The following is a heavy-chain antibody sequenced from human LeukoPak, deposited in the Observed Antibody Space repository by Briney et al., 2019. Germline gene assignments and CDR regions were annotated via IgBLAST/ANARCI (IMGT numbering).Heavy chain of an antibody. V-gene: IGHV1-3*01. J-gene: IGHJ6*02. CDR2: INAGNGNT. CDR1: GYTFTSYA. D-gene: IGHD3-10*01. Sequence: GASVKVSCKASGYTFTSYAMHWVRQAPGQRLEWMGWINAGNGNTKYSQKFQGRVTITRDTSASTAYMELSSLRSEDTAVYYCARDMVVGYGSGSYGPARHLIYYYYYGMDVWGQGTTVTVSS. CDR3: ARDMVVGYGSGSYGPARHLIYYYYYGMDV.